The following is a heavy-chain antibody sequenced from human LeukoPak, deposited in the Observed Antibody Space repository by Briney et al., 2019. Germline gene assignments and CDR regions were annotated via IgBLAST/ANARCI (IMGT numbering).Heavy chain of an antibody. D-gene: IGHD1-1*01. Sequence: PSETLSLTCAVSDGSISSSNWWSWVRQPPGKGLGWIGEIYHSGSTNYNPSLKSRVTISVDKSKNQFSLKLSSVTAADTAVYYCARASHWNQLHYFDYWGQGTLVTVSS. CDR3: ARASHWNQLHYFDY. J-gene: IGHJ4*02. V-gene: IGHV4-4*02. CDR1: DGSISSSNW. CDR2: IYHSGST.